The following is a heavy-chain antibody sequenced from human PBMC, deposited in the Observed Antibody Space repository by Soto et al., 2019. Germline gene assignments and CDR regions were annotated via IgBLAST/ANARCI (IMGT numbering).Heavy chain of an antibody. Sequence: QITLKESGPTLMKPTQTLTLTCTFSGFSLSTTGVGVGWIRQPPGKALEWLALIYWDDDPRYSPSLKSRLTITKDTSKNQVILTMSNMDPVDTATYFCARRDYADYTGFFDHWGQGTLVTVSS. CDR1: GFSLSTTGVG. CDR2: IYWDDDP. J-gene: IGHJ4*02. V-gene: IGHV2-5*02. D-gene: IGHD4-17*01. CDR3: ARRDYADYTGFFDH.